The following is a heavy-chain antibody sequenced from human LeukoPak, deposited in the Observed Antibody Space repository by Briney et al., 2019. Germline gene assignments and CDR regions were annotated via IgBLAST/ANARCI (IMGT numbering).Heavy chain of an antibody. CDR1: GVSIISSNYY. Sequence: SETLSLTCTVSGVSIISSNYYWGWFRQPPGKSLEWIASVFYTGNTRHNPSLKSRVTISVDTSKNEFSLNLSSVTAEDTAVYYCARRLGSSADGILKYYFDYWGQGTLITVSS. D-gene: IGHD6-13*01. CDR3: ARRLGSSADGILKYYFDY. J-gene: IGHJ4*02. CDR2: VFYTGNT. V-gene: IGHV4-39*01.